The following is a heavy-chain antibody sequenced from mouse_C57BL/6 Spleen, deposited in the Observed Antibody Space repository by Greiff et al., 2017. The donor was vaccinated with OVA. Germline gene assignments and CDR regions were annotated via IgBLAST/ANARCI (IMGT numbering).Heavy chain of an antibody. J-gene: IGHJ2*01. D-gene: IGHD1-1*01. Sequence: VHVKQSGAELVRPGASVKLSCTASGFNIKDYYMHWVKQRPEQGLEWIGWIDPENGDTDYAPKFQGKATLTVDTSSNTAYLQLSSLTSEDTAVYYGTTGTTVVASYYFDYWGQGTTLTVSS. CDR2: IDPENGDT. CDR1: GFNIKDYY. CDR3: TTGTTVVASYYFDY. V-gene: IGHV14-4*01.